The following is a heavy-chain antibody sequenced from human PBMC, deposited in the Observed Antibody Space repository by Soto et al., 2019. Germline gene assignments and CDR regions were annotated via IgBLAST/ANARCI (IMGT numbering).Heavy chain of an antibody. V-gene: IGHV5-10-1*01. J-gene: IGHJ4*02. CDR2: IDARDSQT. CDR1: GYTFTSYW. Sequence: EALKISCKGCGYTFTSYWISWVRQMPGKGLEWMGRIDARDSQTNYSPSFQGHVTISADKSSNTVYLQWSSLKASDTAMYYCARHDFGDYVYSFDNWGQGTLVTASS. CDR3: ARHDFGDYVYSFDN. D-gene: IGHD4-17*01.